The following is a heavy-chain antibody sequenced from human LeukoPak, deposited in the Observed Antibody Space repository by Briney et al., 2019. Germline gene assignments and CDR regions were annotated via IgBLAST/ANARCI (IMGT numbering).Heavy chain of an antibody. CDR3: AKDRIIISFGDVSRH. J-gene: IGHJ1*01. CDR2: ISHDGSTK. Sequence: GGSLRLSCAASGFIFSGYGMHWVRQAAGKELECVALISHDGSTKHYADSVKGRFTISRDNSKNTLFLQMTSLRVEDTAVYFCAKDRIIISFGDVSRHWGQGTLVTVSS. CDR1: GFIFSGYG. D-gene: IGHD3-10*01. V-gene: IGHV3-30*18.